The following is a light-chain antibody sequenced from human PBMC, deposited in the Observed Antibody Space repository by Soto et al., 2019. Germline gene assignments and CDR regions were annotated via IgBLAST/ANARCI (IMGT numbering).Light chain of an antibody. CDR3: QQYGDSPT. CDR1: QSISSNY. Sequence: EIVLTQSPGTLSLSPGERATLSCRPSQSISSNYVAWYQQKPGQAPRLLIYDASSRATGIPNRFSGSGSGTDFTLTISRLEPEDFAVFYCQQYGDSPTFGQGTKVDIK. CDR2: DAS. J-gene: IGKJ1*01. V-gene: IGKV3-20*01.